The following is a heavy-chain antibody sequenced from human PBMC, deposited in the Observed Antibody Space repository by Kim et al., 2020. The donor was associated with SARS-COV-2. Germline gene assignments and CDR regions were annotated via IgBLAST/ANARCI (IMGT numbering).Heavy chain of an antibody. J-gene: IGHJ6*02. CDR2: ISSSSSYI. V-gene: IGHV3-21*01. Sequence: GGSLRLSCAASGFTFSSYSMNWVRQAPGKGLEWVSSISSSSSYIYYADSVKGRFTISRDNAKKSLYLQMNSLRAEDTAVYYCASFPPYSSSWYVSPDYYGMDVWGQGTTVTVSS. D-gene: IGHD6-13*01. CDR3: ASFPPYSSSWYVSPDYYGMDV. CDR1: GFTFSSYS.